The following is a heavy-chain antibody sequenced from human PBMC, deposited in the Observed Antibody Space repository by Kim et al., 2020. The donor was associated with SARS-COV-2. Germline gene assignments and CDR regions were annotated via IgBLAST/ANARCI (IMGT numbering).Heavy chain of an antibody. CDR2: INHSGST. CDR3: ANLGWEEYYYYYYMDV. CDR1: GGSFSGYY. D-gene: IGHD1-26*01. Sequence: SETLSLTCAVYGGSFSGYYWSWIRHPPGKGLEWIGEINHSGSTNYNPSLKSRVTISVDTSKNQFSLKLSSVTAADTAVYYCANLGWEEYYYYYYMDVWG. V-gene: IGHV4-34*01. J-gene: IGHJ6*03.